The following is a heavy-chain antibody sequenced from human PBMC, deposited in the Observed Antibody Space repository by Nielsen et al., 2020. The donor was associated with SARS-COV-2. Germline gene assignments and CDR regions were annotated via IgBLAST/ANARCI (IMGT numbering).Heavy chain of an antibody. CDR3: ARARATIFGLVMSYGMDV. J-gene: IGHJ6*02. V-gene: IGHV1-2*06. CDR2: IHSYSGGT. CDR1: GYTFTDYY. D-gene: IGHD3/OR15-3a*01. Sequence: ASVKVSCKASGYTFTDYYIHWVRQAPGQGLEWMGRIHSYSGGTNYAQKFQGTVTMTRDASISTVYMELTSDDTAVYYCARARATIFGLVMSYGMDVWGQGTTVAVSS.